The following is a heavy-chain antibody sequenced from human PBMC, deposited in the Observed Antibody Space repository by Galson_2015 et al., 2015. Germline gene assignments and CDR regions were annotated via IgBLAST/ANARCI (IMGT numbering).Heavy chain of an antibody. V-gene: IGHV5-51*01. CDR2: IYPGDSDT. D-gene: IGHD3-10*01. CDR1: GYSFTSYW. CDR3: ARVSGSGSYPVPYYYFYYMDV. J-gene: IGHJ6*03. Sequence: QSGAEVKKPGESLKISCKGSGYSFTSYWIGWVRQMPGKGLEWMGIIYPGDSDTRYSPSFQGQVTISADKSLSTAYLQWSSLKASDTAMYYCARVSGSGSYPVPYYYFYYMDVWGKGTTVTVSS.